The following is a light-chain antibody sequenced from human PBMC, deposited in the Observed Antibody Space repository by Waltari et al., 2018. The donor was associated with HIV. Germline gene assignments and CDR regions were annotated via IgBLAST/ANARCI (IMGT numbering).Light chain of an antibody. CDR2: RNY. Sequence: QSVLTQPPSASGTPGQRVTISCSGSSSNIGSKYVYWYQQLPGTAPKLLIYRNYQRPSGVPDRFSGPKSGTSASLAISGLRSEDEADYYCATWDDSLNALVFGGGTKLTVL. V-gene: IGLV1-47*01. J-gene: IGLJ2*01. CDR1: SSNIGSKY. CDR3: ATWDDSLNALV.